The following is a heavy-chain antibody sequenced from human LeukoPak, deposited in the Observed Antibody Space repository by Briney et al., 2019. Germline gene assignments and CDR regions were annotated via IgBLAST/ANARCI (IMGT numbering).Heavy chain of an antibody. V-gene: IGHV4-38-2*02. J-gene: IGHJ4*02. CDR1: GYSISSGYY. CDR3: ARRGHYRTFDY. Sequence: SETLSLTCTVSGYSISSGYYWGWIRQPPGKGLEWIGSIYHSGSTYYNPSLKSRVTISVDTSKNQFSLKLSSVTAAGTAVYYCARRGHYRTFDYWGQGTLVTVSS. D-gene: IGHD3-16*02. CDR2: IYHSGST.